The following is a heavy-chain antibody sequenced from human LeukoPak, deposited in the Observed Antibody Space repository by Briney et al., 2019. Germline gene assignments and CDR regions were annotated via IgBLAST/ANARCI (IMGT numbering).Heavy chain of an antibody. CDR2: ISGSGGST. V-gene: IGHV3-23*01. D-gene: IGHD2-15*01. CDR3: AKDLWYSPLRLGDS. J-gene: IGHJ4*02. CDR1: GFTFTTYA. Sequence: GGSLRLSCAASGFTFTTYAMSWVRQAPGKGLDWVSAISGSGGSTYYADSVKGRFTISRDNSKKTLYLQMNSLRPEETAKYYFAKDLWYSPLRLGDSWGQGTLVTVSS.